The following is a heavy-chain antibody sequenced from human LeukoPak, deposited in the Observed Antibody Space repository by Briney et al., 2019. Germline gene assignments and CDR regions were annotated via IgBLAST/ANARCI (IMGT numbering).Heavy chain of an antibody. CDR2: MNPNSGNT. CDR3: ARARSWSRHNWFDP. Sequence: ASVKVSCKASGYTFTSYDINWVRQATGQGLEWMGWMNPNSGNTGYAQKFQGRVTMTRNTSISTAYMELSSLRSEDTAVYHCARARSWSRHNWFDPWGQGTLVTVSS. D-gene: IGHD2-15*01. J-gene: IGHJ5*02. CDR1: GYTFTSYD. V-gene: IGHV1-8*01.